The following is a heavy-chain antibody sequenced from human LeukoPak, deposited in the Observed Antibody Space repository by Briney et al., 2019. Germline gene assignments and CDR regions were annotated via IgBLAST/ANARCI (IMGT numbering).Heavy chain of an antibody. J-gene: IGHJ6*02. D-gene: IGHD2-21*01. V-gene: IGHV4-34*01. CDR2: INHSGST. Sequence: MSSETLSLTCAVYGGSLNGYHWSWIRQPPGKGLEWIGEINHSGSTNYNPSLKSRVTISVDTSNNQFSLKLTSVTAADTAVYSCARGRSVVVINYYYYDMDVWGQGTTVTVSS. CDR1: GGSLNGYH. CDR3: ARGRSVVVINYYYYDMDV.